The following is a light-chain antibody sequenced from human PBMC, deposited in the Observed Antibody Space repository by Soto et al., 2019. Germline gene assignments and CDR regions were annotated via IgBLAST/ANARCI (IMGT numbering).Light chain of an antibody. V-gene: IGKV3-15*01. CDR3: HQHNGWPQT. J-gene: IGKJ1*01. Sequence: EIVLTRSPGTLSVSPGERATLSCRASQNVSSNLAWYQQRPGQAPRLLIHGASTRATATPGRFSGSGSGTEFTLTISSLQSEDSAVYYCHQHNGWPQTFGQGTKVEVK. CDR2: GAS. CDR1: QNVSSN.